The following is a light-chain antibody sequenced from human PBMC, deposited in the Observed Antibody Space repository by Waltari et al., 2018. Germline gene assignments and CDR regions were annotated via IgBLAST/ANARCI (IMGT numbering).Light chain of an antibody. J-gene: IGKJ1*01. CDR3: QHYVRLPVT. Sequence: EIVLTQPPGTLSLPQGKRATLPCGASQSVGRSLAWYQQKPGRAPRLLLYDASSRATGIPDRFSGSGFGTDFSLTISRLEPEDFAVYYCQHYVRLPVTFGQGTKVEIK. CDR1: QSVGRS. CDR2: DAS. V-gene: IGKV3-20*01.